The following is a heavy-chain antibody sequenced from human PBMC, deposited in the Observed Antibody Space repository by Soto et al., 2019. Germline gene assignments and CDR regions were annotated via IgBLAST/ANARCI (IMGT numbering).Heavy chain of an antibody. J-gene: IGHJ6*02. V-gene: IGHV4-31*03. CDR3: ARNYKGITIFGVVPPYYYGMDV. Sequence: PSETHSHTCTVSGGNIRSGGYYWSWIRKHPGKGLEWIGYIYYSGSTYYNPSLKSRVTISVDTSKNQFSLKLSSVTAADTAVYYCARNYKGITIFGVVPPYYYGMDVWGQGTTVTVSS. CDR2: IYYSGST. D-gene: IGHD3-3*01. CDR1: GGNIRSGGYY.